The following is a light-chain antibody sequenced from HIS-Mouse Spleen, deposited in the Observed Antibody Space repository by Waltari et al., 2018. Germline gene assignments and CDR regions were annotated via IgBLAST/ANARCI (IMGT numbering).Light chain of an antibody. J-gene: IGLJ3*02. V-gene: IGLV1-47*01. Sequence: QSVLTQPPSASGTPGQRVTISCSGSSSNIGSNYVYWYQQLPGTAPKLLIYRNKQRPSGVPDLFSGSKSGTSASLAISGLRSEDEADYYCAALDDSLSGWVFGGGTKLTVL. CDR1: SSNIGSNY. CDR3: AALDDSLSGWV. CDR2: RNK.